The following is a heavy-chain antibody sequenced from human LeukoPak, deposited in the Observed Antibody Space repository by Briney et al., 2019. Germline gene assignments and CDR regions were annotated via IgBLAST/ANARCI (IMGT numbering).Heavy chain of an antibody. J-gene: IGHJ5*02. Sequence: GGSLRLSCAASGFTFSSYAMSWVRQAPGKGLEWVANIKQDGSEKYYVDSVKGRFTISRDNAKNSLYLQMNSLRAEDTAVYYCARVIAGDDWLLLRGNYNWFDPWGQGTLVTVSS. V-gene: IGHV3-7*03. D-gene: IGHD3-9*01. CDR2: IKQDGSEK. CDR3: ARVIAGDDWLLLRGNYNWFDP. CDR1: GFTFSSYA.